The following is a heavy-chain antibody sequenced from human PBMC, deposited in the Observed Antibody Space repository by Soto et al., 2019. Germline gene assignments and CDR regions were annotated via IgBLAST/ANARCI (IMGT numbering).Heavy chain of an antibody. V-gene: IGHV3-48*03. CDR1: GFTFSSYE. Sequence: EVQLVESGGGLVQPGGSLRLSCGASGFTFSSYELNWVRQAPGKGLEWVSYISSSGTTTYYADSVKGQFTISRDNAKNSLYLQMNSLRSEDTAIYYCARDPATGLPDWGQGTLVTVSS. J-gene: IGHJ4*02. D-gene: IGHD7-27*01. CDR2: ISSSGTTT. CDR3: ARDPATGLPD.